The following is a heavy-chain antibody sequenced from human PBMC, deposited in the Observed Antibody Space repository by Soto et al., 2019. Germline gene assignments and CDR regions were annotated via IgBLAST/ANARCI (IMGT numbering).Heavy chain of an antibody. D-gene: IGHD2-15*01. CDR3: ARGPAFSSPIPYFDC. CDR2: INPNSGGT. CDR1: GYTFTGYY. V-gene: IGHV1-2*04. J-gene: IGHJ4*02. Sequence: ASVKVSCKASGYTFTGYYMHWVRQAPGQGLEWMGWINPNSGGTNYAQKFQGWVTMTRDTSISTAYMELSRLRSDDTAVYHCARGPAFSSPIPYFDCWGQGTLGTVSS.